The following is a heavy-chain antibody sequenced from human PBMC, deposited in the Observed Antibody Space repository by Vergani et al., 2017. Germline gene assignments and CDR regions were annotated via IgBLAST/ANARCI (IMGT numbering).Heavy chain of an antibody. CDR1: GGPISSHY. J-gene: IGHJ4*02. V-gene: IGHV4-59*11. CDR3: ARTGGSRSVHYFDY. CDR2: IYYSGST. Sequence: QVQLQESGPGLVKPSETLSLTCTVSGGPISSHYWSWIRQPPGKGLEWIGYIYYSGSTNYNPSLKSRVTISVDTSKNQFSLKMSSVTAADAAVYYCARTGGSRSVHYFDYWGQGTLVTVSS. D-gene: IGHD2-15*01.